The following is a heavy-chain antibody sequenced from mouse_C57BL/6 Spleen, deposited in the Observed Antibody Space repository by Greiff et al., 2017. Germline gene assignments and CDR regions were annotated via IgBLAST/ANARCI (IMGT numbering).Heavy chain of an antibody. CDR2: IDPSSGGT. D-gene: IGHD2-3*01. CDR1: GYTFTSYW. CDR3: ARSDDEEEYYVED. V-gene: IGHV1-55*01. Sequence: VQLQQPGAELVKPGASVKMSCKASGYTFTSYWITWVKQRPGQGLEWIGKIDPSSGGTNYNEKFKSKATLTVDTASSTAYMQLSSLTSEDSAVYYCARSDDEEEYYVEDWGEGTTLTVSS. J-gene: IGHJ2*01.